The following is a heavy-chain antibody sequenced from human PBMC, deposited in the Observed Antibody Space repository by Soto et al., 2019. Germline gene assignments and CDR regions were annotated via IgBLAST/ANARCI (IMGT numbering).Heavy chain of an antibody. Sequence: QVHLVQSGAEVKKPGASVKVSCKGSGYGFTTYGITWVRQAPGPGLEWMAWISAHNGNTNYAQKLQGRVTVTRDTSTSTAYMEPRSLRSDDTAGYYSARGRYGDYWGQGALVTVSS. CDR2: ISAHNGNT. D-gene: IGHD1-1*01. V-gene: IGHV1-18*01. J-gene: IGHJ4*02. CDR3: ARGRYGDY. CDR1: GYGFTTYG.